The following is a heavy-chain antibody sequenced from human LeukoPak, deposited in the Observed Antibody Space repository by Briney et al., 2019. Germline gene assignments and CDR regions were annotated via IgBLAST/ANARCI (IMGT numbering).Heavy chain of an antibody. J-gene: IGHJ5*02. CDR1: GYSFTSYY. CDR2: IDPSDAYT. Sequence: GESLKISCQGSGYSFTSYYISWVRQLPGKGLDGLGTIDPSDAYTNYSPSFQGHVTISADKSISTAYLQWSSLKASDTAMYYCARRNSNWFDPWGQGTLVTVSS. CDR3: ARRNSNWFDP. V-gene: IGHV5-10-1*01. D-gene: IGHD4-23*01.